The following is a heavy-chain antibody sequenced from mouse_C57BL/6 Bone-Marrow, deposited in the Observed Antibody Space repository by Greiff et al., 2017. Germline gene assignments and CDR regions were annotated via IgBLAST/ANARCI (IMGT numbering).Heavy chain of an antibody. CDR3: ARESLLSIAY. Sequence: QVQLQQSGAELARPGASVKLSCKASGYTFTSYGISWVKQRTGQGLEWIGEIYPRSGNTYYNEKFKGKATLTADKSSSTAYMELRRLTSEDSAVYFCARESLLSIAYWGQGTLVTVSA. CDR1: GYTFTSYG. D-gene: IGHD2-10*01. J-gene: IGHJ3*01. V-gene: IGHV1-81*01. CDR2: IYPRSGNT.